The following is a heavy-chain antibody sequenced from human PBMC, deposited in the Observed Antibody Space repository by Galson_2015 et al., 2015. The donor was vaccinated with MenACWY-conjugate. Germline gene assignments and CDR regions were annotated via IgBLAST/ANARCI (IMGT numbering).Heavy chain of an antibody. CDR3: AKDPPSIVVVDLNWFDP. J-gene: IGHJ5*02. CDR1: GFTFSSYA. Sequence: SLRLSCAASGFTFSSYAMSWVRQAPGKGLEWVSAISGSGGSTYYADSVKGRFTISRDNSKNTLYLQMNSLRAEDTAVYYCAKDPPSIVVVDLNWFDPWGQGTLVTVSS. V-gene: IGHV3-23*01. D-gene: IGHD2-21*01. CDR2: ISGSGGST.